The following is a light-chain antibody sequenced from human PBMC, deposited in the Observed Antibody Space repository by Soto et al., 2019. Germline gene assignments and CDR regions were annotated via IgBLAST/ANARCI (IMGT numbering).Light chain of an antibody. Sequence: SYELTQPPSVSVAPGKTARITCGGNNIGSKSVHWYQQKPGQAPVLVIYYDSDRPSGIPERISGSNSGNTATLTISRVEAGDEADYYCQVWDSSSDPPYVFGTGTKVTVL. CDR1: NIGSKS. J-gene: IGLJ1*01. CDR3: QVWDSSSDPPYV. CDR2: YDS. V-gene: IGLV3-21*04.